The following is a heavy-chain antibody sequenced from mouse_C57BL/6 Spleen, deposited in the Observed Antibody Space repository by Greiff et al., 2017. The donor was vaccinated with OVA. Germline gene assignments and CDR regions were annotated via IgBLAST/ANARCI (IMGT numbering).Heavy chain of an antibody. CDR2: IDPSDSYT. D-gene: IGHD1-1*01. CDR3: ASGYYYGGDY. Sequence: QVQLQQPGAELVRPGTSVKLSCKASGYTFTSYWMHWVKQRPGQGLEWIGVIDPSDSYTNYNQKFKGKATLTVDTSSSTAYMQLSSLTSEDSAVYYCASGYYYGGDYWGQGTTLTVSS. J-gene: IGHJ2*01. CDR1: GYTFTSYW. V-gene: IGHV1-59*01.